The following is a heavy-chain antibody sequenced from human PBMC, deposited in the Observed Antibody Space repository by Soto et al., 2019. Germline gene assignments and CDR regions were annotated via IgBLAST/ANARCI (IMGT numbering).Heavy chain of an antibody. CDR2: MYRNDDK. V-gene: IGHV2-5*01. J-gene: IGHJ4*02. CDR3: AHTVAIGFYWESFDL. CDR1: GFSLSTGGVG. Sequence: SGPTLVNPTQTLTLTCTFSGFSLSTGGVGVGWFRQPPGKALEWLSLMYRNDDKRYRPSLKSRLTITEDNSNSQVVLTMTNMDPEDTATYFCAHTVAIGFYWESFDLWGLGTLVTVSS. D-gene: IGHD3-22*01.